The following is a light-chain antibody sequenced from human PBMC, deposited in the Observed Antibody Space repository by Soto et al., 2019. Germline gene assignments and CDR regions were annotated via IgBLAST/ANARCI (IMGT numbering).Light chain of an antibody. CDR3: QLYGSSPPYT. Sequence: EIVLTQSPGTLSLSPGERATLSCRASQSVSSSYLTWYQQKPGQAPRLLMYGASTRATGIPDRFSGSGSGTGYTLTISRLEPEYSAVYYCQLYGSSPPYTFGQGTKLEIK. J-gene: IGKJ2*01. V-gene: IGKV3-20*01. CDR1: QSVSSSY. CDR2: GAS.